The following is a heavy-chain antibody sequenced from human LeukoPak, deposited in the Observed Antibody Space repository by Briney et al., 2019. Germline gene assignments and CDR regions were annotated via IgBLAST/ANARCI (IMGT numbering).Heavy chain of an antibody. CDR3: AGKGYYYYYMDV. J-gene: IGHJ6*03. CDR2: IKQDGSEK. Sequence: SGGSLRLSCAASGFTFSSYWMSWVRQAPGKGLEWVANIKQDGSEKYYVDSVKGRFTISKDNAKNSLYLQMNSLRAEDTAVYYCAGKGYYYYYMDVWGKGTTVTVSS. V-gene: IGHV3-7*01. CDR1: GFTFSSYW.